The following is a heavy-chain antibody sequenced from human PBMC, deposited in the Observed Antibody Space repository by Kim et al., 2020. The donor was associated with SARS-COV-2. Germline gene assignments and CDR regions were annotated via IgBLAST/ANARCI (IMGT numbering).Heavy chain of an antibody. CDR1: GCTFSSYA. J-gene: IGHJ4*02. V-gene: IGHV1-69*13. CDR3: VGGRYGSGSPFGYFDY. CDR2: IIPIFGTA. D-gene: IGHD3-10*01. Sequence: SVKVSCKASGCTFSSYAISWVRQAPGQGLEWMGGIIPIFGTANYAQKFQGRVTITADESTSTAYMELSSLRSEDTAVYYCVGGRYGSGSPFGYFDYWGQGTLVSVSS.